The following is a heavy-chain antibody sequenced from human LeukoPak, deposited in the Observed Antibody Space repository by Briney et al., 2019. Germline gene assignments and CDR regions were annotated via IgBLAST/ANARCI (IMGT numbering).Heavy chain of an antibody. V-gene: IGHV1-18*04. D-gene: IGHD5/OR15-5a*01. Sequence: APRKGSRYSPSHYGNSRVRQAPGQRLEWMGWISAYNGNTNYAQKVQGRVTMTRDTSTSTAYMELRSLRSDDTAVYYCARVDKDGDYWGQGTLVTVSS. CDR1: RYSPSHYG. J-gene: IGHJ4*02. CDR2: ISAYNGNT. CDR3: ARVDKDGDY.